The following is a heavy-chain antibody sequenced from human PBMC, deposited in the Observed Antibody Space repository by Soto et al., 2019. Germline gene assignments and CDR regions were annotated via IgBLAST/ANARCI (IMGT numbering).Heavy chain of an antibody. CDR2: IYHSGST. CDR3: ARDRIVGAEYYFDY. V-gene: IGHV4-4*02. CDR1: GGSISSSNW. Sequence: PSETLSLTCAVSGGSISSSNWWSWVRQPPGKGLEWIGEIYHSGSTNYNPSLKSRVTISVDKSKNQFSLKLSSVSAADTAVYYCARDRIVGAEYYFDYWGQGTLVTVSS. J-gene: IGHJ4*02. D-gene: IGHD1-26*01.